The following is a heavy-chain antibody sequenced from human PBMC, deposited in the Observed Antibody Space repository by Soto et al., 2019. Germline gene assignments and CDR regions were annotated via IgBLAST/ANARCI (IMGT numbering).Heavy chain of an antibody. CDR3: ARDSPIGSTFSGYDAIDY. Sequence: QVQLVQSGAEVKKPGSSVKVSCETSGGTFSNDIITWVRQAPGQGLEWMGRIIPLLDIANYAQKFQGRVTITADKSTGTAYMELNSLRSEDTAVYYCARDSPIGSTFSGYDAIDYWGQGTLVTVSS. J-gene: IGHJ4*02. V-gene: IGHV1-69*08. D-gene: IGHD5-12*01. CDR1: GGTFSNDI. CDR2: IIPLLDIA.